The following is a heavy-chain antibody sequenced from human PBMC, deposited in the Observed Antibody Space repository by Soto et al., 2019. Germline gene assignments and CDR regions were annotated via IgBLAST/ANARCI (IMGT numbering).Heavy chain of an antibody. Sequence: QVHLIQSGAEVKKPGSSVKVSCKAAGGTFNTYTLIWVRQAPGHGLEWMGRIIPMVTVTNSAQKFQGRLTLTADKSTGAAFMELPSLRSDDTAVYYCSIGSWSAETFDVWGQGTMVTVSS. CDR2: IIPMVTVT. CDR3: SIGSWSAETFDV. CDR1: GGTFNTYT. V-gene: IGHV1-69*02. D-gene: IGHD2-2*01. J-gene: IGHJ3*01.